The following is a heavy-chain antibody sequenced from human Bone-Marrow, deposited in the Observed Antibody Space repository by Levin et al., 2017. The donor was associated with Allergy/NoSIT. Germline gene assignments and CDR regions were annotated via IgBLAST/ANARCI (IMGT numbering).Heavy chain of an antibody. Sequence: SVKVSCKASGGTFSSYAISWVRQAPGQGLEWMGGIIPIFGTANYAQKFQGRVTITADKSTSTAYMELSSLRSEDTAVYYCARAGCSSTSCYIPGGLGYCSGGSCDPEYFQHWGQGTLVTVSS. CDR3: ARAGCSSTSCYIPGGLGYCSGGSCDPEYFQH. CDR2: IIPIFGTA. V-gene: IGHV1-69*06. CDR1: GGTFSSYA. J-gene: IGHJ1*01. D-gene: IGHD2-15*01.